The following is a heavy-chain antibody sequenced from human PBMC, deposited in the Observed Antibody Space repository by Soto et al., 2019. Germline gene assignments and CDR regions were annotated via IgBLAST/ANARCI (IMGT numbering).Heavy chain of an antibody. V-gene: IGHV1-69*13. CDR1: GGTFSSYA. CDR2: IIPIFGTA. J-gene: IGHJ4*02. D-gene: IGHD3-9*01. Sequence: ASVKVSCKASGGTFSSYAISWVRQAPGQGLEWMGGIIPIFGTANYAQKFQGRVTITADESMSTAYMELSSLRSEDTAVYYCARDGDYDILTGPPTEWGQGTLVTVSS. CDR3: ARDGDYDILTGPPTE.